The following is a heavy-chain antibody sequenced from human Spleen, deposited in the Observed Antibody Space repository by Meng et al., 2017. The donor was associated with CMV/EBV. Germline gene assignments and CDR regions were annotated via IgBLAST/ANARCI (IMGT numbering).Heavy chain of an antibody. CDR3: ARVVDCSSTSCYNASPYYYYGMDV. CDR2: IYHSGST. V-gene: IGHV4-59*01. Sequence: SETLSLTCTVSGGSISSYYGSWIRQPPGKGLEWIGFIYHSGSTNYNPSLKSRVTISVDTSKNQFSLKLSSVTAADTAVYYCARVVDCSSTSCYNASPYYYYGMDVWGQGTTVTVSS. D-gene: IGHD2-2*02. CDR1: GGSISSYY. J-gene: IGHJ6*02.